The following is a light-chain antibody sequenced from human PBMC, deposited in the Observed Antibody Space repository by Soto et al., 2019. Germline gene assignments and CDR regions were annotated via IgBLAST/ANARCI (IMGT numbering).Light chain of an antibody. CDR3: AAWDDSLNTYV. CDR1: SLKIGSNN. V-gene: IGLV1-44*01. Sequence: QSALPQPSSASGTPGQRVTISCSGRSLKIGSNNVNWYQQLPGTAPKLLIYSNNQRPSGVPDRFSGSKSGTSASLAISGLQSEDEADYYCAAWDDSLNTYVFGIGTKVTVL. J-gene: IGLJ1*01. CDR2: SNN.